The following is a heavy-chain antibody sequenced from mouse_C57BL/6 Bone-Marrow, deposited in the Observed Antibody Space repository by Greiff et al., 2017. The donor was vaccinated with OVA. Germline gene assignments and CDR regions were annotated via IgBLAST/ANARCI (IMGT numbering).Heavy chain of an antibody. CDR3: ARLYDYWAWFAY. J-gene: IGHJ3*01. CDR1: GYTFTDYY. V-gene: IGHV1-26*01. CDR2: INPNNGGT. Sequence: VQLQQSGPELVKPGASVKISCKASGYTFTDYYMNWVKQSHGKSLEWIGDINPNNGGTSYNQKFKGKATLTVDKSSSTAYMELRSLTSEDSAVYYCARLYDYWAWFAYWGQGTLVTVSA. D-gene: IGHD2-4*01.